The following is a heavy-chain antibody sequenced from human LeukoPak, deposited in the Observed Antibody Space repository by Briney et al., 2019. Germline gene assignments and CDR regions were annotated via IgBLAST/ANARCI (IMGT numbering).Heavy chain of an antibody. J-gene: IGHJ4*02. CDR2: IYYSGST. CDR1: GGSISGYY. CDR3: ARQRVAAAGTLDY. V-gene: IGHV4-59*08. Sequence: SETLSLTCTVSGGSISGYYWSWIRQPPGKGLEWIGYIYYSGSTNYNPSLKSRVTISVETSKNQFSLKLSSLTAADTAVYYCARQRVAAAGTLDYWGQGTLATVSS. D-gene: IGHD6-13*01.